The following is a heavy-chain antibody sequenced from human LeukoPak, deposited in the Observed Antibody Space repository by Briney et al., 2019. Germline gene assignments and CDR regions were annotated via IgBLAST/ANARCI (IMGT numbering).Heavy chain of an antibody. CDR1: GYSISSGYY. CDR2: IYHSGST. J-gene: IGHJ3*02. D-gene: IGHD3-22*01. Sequence: SETLSLTCTVSGYSISSGYYWGWIRQPPGKGLEWIGSIYHSGSTYYNPSLKSRVAISVDTSKNQFSLKLSSVTAADTAVYYCARGDYYDSSGYYYDPGRDDAFDIWGQGTMVTVSS. CDR3: ARGDYYDSSGYYYDPGRDDAFDI. V-gene: IGHV4-38-2*02.